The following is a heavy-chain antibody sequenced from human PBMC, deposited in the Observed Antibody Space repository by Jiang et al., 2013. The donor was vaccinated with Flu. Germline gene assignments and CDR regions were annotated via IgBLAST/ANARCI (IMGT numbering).Heavy chain of an antibody. V-gene: IGHV5-10-1*01. Sequence: GAEVKKPGESLRILLSGFWIQLYQLLDHLGAPDARKGLEWMGTIDPYDSYTKYSPSFQGHVTISADRSITTAYLQWRSLKASDTAMYYCARQSMITFGGVIVIEGDAFDIWGQGTMVTVSS. CDR3: ARQSMITFGGVIVIEGDAFDI. CDR1: IQLYQLL. D-gene: IGHD3-16*02. CDR2: IDPYDSYT. J-gene: IGHJ3*02.